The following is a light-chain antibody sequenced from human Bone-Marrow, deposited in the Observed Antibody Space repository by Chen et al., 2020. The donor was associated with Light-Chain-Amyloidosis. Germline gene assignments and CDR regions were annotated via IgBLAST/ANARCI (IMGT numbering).Light chain of an antibody. Sequence: DIQLTQSPSSLSASVGDRVTIPCRASQTIYNYLNWYQQSSEKAPKLLIYAAYTLQPGVPSTFSGTGSGAELAHSISSLRSGDFATYCCQETYTIRPNTFGQGT. CDR2: AAY. V-gene: IGKV1-39*01. CDR3: QETYTIRPNT. CDR1: QTIYNY. J-gene: IGKJ2*01.